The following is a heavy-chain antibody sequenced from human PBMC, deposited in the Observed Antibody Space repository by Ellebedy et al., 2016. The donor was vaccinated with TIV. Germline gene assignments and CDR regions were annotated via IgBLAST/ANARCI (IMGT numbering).Heavy chain of an antibody. J-gene: IGHJ6*02. D-gene: IGHD2-2*01. CDR2: ITTSSSYI. CDR3: ARDIVVLPAARRPYYYSGMDV. V-gene: IGHV3-21*01. Sequence: GESLKISCAASGFSFSSHCMNWVRQAPGKGLEWVSSITTSSSYIYYADSVKGRFTISRDNAKNSLYLQMDSLRAEDTAVYYCARDIVVLPAARRPYYYSGMDVWGQGTAVTVSS. CDR1: GFSFSSHC.